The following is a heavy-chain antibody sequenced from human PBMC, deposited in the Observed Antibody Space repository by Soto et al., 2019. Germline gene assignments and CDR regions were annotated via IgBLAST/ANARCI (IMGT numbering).Heavy chain of an antibody. V-gene: IGHV4-39*01. CDR1: GGSISSSSYY. Sequence: SETLSLTCTVSGGSISSSSYYWGWIRQPPGKWLEWIGSIYYSGSTYYNPSLKSRVTISVDTSKNQFSLKLSSVTAADTAVYYCARAVAGTTYYYYYGMDVWGQGTTVTVYS. D-gene: IGHD6-19*01. CDR3: ARAVAGTTYYYYYGMDV. J-gene: IGHJ6*02. CDR2: IYYSGST.